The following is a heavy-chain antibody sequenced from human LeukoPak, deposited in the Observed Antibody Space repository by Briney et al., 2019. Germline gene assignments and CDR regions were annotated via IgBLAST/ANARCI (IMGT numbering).Heavy chain of an antibody. CDR2: INSDGSST. Sequence: PGGSLRLSCAASGFTFSSYWMHWVRQAPGKGLVWVSRINSDGSSTSYADSVKGRFTISRDNSKNTLYLQMNSLRAEDTAVYYCAKNLGYCSSTSCPDFDYWGQGTLVTVSS. CDR3: AKNLGYCSSTSCPDFDY. CDR1: GFTFSSYW. D-gene: IGHD2-2*01. J-gene: IGHJ4*02. V-gene: IGHV3-74*01.